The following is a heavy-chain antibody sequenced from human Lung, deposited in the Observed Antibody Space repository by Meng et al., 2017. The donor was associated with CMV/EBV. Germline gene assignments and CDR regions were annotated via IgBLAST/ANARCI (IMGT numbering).Heavy chain of an antibody. CDR3: ARKEESYSSSGFDY. D-gene: IGHD6-6*01. CDR2: IYPGDSDT. Sequence: SXKGSGYSFTSYWIGWVRQMPGKGLEWMGIIYPGDSDTRYSPSFQGQVTISADKSISTAYLQWSSLKASDTAMYYCARKEESYSSSGFDYRGQGTLVTVSS. CDR1: GYSFTSYW. V-gene: IGHV5-51*01. J-gene: IGHJ4*02.